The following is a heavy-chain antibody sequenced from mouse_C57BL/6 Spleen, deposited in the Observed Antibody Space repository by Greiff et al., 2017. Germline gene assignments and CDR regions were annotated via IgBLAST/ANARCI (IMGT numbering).Heavy chain of an antibody. J-gene: IGHJ1*03. CDR3: AGSNYGGGDFDV. Sequence: VQLQQSGAELVRPGTSVKVSCKASGYAFTNYLIEWVKQRPGQGLEWIGVINPGSGGTNYNEKFKGKATLTADKSSSTAYMQLSSLTSEDSAVYFCAGSNYGGGDFDVWGTGTTVTVSS. D-gene: IGHD2-5*01. CDR2: INPGSGGT. CDR1: GYAFTNYL. V-gene: IGHV1-54*01.